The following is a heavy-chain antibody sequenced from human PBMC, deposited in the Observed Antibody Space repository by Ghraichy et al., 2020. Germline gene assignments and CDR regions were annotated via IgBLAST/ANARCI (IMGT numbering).Heavy chain of an antibody. V-gene: IGHV4-34*01. J-gene: IGHJ4*02. CDR2: INHSGST. D-gene: IGHD1-26*01. Sequence: SETLSLTCAVYGGSFSGYYWSWIRQPPGKGLEWIGEINHSGSTNYNPSLKSRVTISVDTSKNQFSLKLSSVTAADTAVYYCARGGPSGSYRLGGVDYWGQGTLVTVSS. CDR3: ARGGPSGSYRLGGVDY. CDR1: GGSFSGYY.